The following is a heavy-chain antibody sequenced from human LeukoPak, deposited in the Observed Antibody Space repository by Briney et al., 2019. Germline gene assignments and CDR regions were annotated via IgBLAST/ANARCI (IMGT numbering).Heavy chain of an antibody. CDR1: GSSFSSYG. Sequence: GASVQVSCQASGSSFSSYGITWVRPAPGQGLEWMGWISGHNGNTKSAQKFQGRVTMTADTSTTTAYMELRSLRSDDTAVFYCARAGEDIVVPHGLLDYWGQGTLVTVSS. J-gene: IGHJ4*02. V-gene: IGHV1-18*01. D-gene: IGHD5-12*01. CDR3: ARAGEDIVVPHGLLDY. CDR2: ISGHNGNT.